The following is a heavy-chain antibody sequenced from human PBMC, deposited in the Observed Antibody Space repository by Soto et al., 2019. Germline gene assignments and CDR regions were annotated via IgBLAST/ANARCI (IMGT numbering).Heavy chain of an antibody. CDR3: TRDWEITVSTWSFGGF. J-gene: IGHJ4*02. CDR1: GGTFSPYT. V-gene: IGHV1-69*08. Sequence: QVQLVQSGAEVKKPGSSVKVSCKASGGTFSPYTINWVRQAPGQGLEWMGRIIPFHGVTNYAQKFQARVTITADKSTSTAYMELSGLRFEDTAFYYCTRDWEITVSTWSFGGFWGRGALVTVSS. CDR2: IIPFHGVT. D-gene: IGHD3-10*01.